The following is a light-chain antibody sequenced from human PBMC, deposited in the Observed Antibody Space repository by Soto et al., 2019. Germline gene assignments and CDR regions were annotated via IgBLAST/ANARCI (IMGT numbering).Light chain of an antibody. CDR2: KAS. V-gene: IGKV1-5*03. J-gene: IGKJ5*01. Sequence: DIQMTQSPSTLSASVGDRVTITCRASQSISSWLAWYQQKPGKAPTLLIYKASSLESGVPSRFSSSGSGKEFTLTSSSLQPDDFATYYCQQYNGYPITFGQGTRLEIK. CDR1: QSISSW. CDR3: QQYNGYPIT.